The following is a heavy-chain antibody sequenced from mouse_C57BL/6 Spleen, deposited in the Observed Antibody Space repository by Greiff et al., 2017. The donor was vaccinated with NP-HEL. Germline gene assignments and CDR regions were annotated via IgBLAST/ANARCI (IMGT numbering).Heavy chain of an antibody. D-gene: IGHD1-1*01. CDR2: IDPEDGDT. V-gene: IGHV14-1*01. J-gene: IGHJ1*03. CDR3: TTGDFITTVADWYFDV. CDR1: GFNIKDYY. Sequence: VQLQQSGAELVRQGASVKLSCTASGFNIKDYYMHWVKQRPEQGLEWIGRIDPEDGDTEYAPKFQGKATMTADTSSNTAYLQLSSLTSEDTAVYYCTTGDFITTVADWYFDVWGTGTTVTVSS.